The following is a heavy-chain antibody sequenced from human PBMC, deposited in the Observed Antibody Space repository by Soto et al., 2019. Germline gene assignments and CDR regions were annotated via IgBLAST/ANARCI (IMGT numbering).Heavy chain of an antibody. CDR1: GGSISSSSYY. CDR2: IYYSGST. CDR3: ARQRYDIVTGYYNYVKDV. Sequence: KSSETLSLTCTVSGGSISSSSYYWGWIRQPPGKGLEWIGSIYYSGSTYYNPSLKSRVTISVDTSKNQFSLKLSSVTAADTAVYYCARQRYDIVTGYYNYVKDVCGRRTTVTVSS. J-gene: IGHJ6*02. D-gene: IGHD3-9*01. V-gene: IGHV4-39*01.